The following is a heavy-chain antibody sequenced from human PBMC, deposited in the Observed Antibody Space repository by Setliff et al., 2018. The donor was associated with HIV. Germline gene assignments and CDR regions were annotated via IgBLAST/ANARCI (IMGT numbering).Heavy chain of an antibody. Sequence: SVKVSCKTSGGTFSSHGISWVRQAPGQGLEWMGGIIPMFGTGFYAQKFQGRVTITTDESRSTAYMELSSLRSEDTAVYYCARDYSPTFYYYDSSGTFDYWGQGTLVTVSS. CDR1: GGTFSSHG. D-gene: IGHD3-22*01. V-gene: IGHV1-69*05. CDR3: ARDYSPTFYYYDSSGTFDY. CDR2: IIPMFGTG. J-gene: IGHJ4*02.